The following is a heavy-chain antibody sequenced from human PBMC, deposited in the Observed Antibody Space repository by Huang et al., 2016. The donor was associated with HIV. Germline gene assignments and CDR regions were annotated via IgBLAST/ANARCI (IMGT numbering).Heavy chain of an antibody. CDR2: GNHHGVT. V-gene: IGHV4-34*02. CDR3: AGGFLSHTSAWSPGH. Sequence: QVQLQQWGAGLLKPSETLSLTCAAYGGSFNDCQWFWIRQAPGKGRGWIGDGNHHGVTNYSTSVASRLTISRDTSKRKFSLRLTSVTAADTGVYYCAGGFLSHTSAWSPGHWGQGTLVTVSS. J-gene: IGHJ1*01. D-gene: IGHD6-19*01. CDR1: GGSFNDCQ.